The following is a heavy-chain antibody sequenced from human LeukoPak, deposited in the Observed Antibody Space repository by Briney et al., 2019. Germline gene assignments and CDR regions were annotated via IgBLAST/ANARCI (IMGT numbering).Heavy chain of an antibody. Sequence: ASVTVSCTASGYTFTSYGISWVRQAPGQGFEWMGWISAYNGNTNYVQKFQGRVTMTTDTSTSTAYMELRSLISDDTAVYYCARDLGEDTTMIFFDYWGQGTLVTVSS. CDR3: ARDLGEDTTMIFFDY. V-gene: IGHV1-18*01. CDR2: ISAYNGNT. CDR1: GYTFTSYG. D-gene: IGHD5-18*01. J-gene: IGHJ4*02.